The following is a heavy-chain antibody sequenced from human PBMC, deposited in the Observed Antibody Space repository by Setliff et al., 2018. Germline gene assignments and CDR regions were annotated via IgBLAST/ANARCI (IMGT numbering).Heavy chain of an antibody. Sequence: PGGSLRLSCAASGFTLSTYRFHWVRQAPGKGLEWVAVIWHDGGEKYYADSVKGRFTISRDNSKNTLYLQMNSLSAEDTAVYYCARTCSGSTCHAGLDYWGQGIPVTVSS. V-gene: IGHV3-33*08. CDR2: IWHDGGEK. CDR1: GFTLSTYR. CDR3: ARTCSGSTCHAGLDY. J-gene: IGHJ4*02. D-gene: IGHD6-19*01.